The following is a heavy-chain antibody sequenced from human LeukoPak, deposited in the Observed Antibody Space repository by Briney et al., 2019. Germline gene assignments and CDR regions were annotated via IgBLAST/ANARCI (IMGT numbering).Heavy chain of an antibody. J-gene: IGHJ4*02. CDR1: GDTFTSYG. D-gene: IGHD6-13*01. CDR3: ARAPAGYSSSWYIY. CDR2: ISAYNGNT. V-gene: IGHV1-18*01. Sequence: GASVKVSCKAFGDTFTSYGISWVRQAPGQGLEWMGWISAYNGNTNYAQKLQGRVTMTTDTSTSTAYMELRSLRSDDTAVYYCARAPAGYSSSWYIYWGQGTLVTVSS.